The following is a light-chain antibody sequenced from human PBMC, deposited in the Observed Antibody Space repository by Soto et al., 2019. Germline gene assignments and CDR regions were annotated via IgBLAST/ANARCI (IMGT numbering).Light chain of an antibody. CDR3: QSYDNSLNTVL. V-gene: IGLV1-40*01. J-gene: IGLJ2*01. CDR1: SSNIGAGYD. Sequence: QSVLTQPPSVSGAPGQRVTISCTGSSSNIGAGYDVPWYQQLPGTAPKLLIYGNSNRPSGVPDRFSGSKSGTSASLAITGLQAEDEAHYYCQSYDNSLNTVLFGGGTKLTVL. CDR2: GNS.